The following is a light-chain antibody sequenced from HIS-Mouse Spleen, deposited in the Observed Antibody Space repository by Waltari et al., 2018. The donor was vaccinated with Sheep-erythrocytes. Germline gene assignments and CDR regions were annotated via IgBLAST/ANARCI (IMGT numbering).Light chain of an antibody. CDR3: LQHNSYPWT. J-gene: IGKJ1*01. Sequence: DIQMTQSPSAMSASVGDRVTITCRAGQGISNYLAWFQQKPGNVPKRLIYAASSLQSGVPSRFSGSGAGTEFPLTISSLQPEDFATYYCLQHNSYPWTFGQGTKVEIK. CDR1: QGISNY. V-gene: IGKV1-17*03. CDR2: AAS.